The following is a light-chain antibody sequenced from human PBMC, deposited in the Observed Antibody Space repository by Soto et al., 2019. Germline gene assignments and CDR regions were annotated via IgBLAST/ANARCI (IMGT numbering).Light chain of an antibody. CDR3: QQYNSYSWT. J-gene: IGKJ1*01. CDR1: QSLNNW. V-gene: IGKV1-5*03. Sequence: DIQMTQSPSTLSASVGDRVTITCRASQSLNNWLAWYQQKPGKAPKLLIYKAYSLESRVPSRFSGSGSGTEFTLTISSLQPDDFATYYCQQYNSYSWTFGQGTKVDIK. CDR2: KAY.